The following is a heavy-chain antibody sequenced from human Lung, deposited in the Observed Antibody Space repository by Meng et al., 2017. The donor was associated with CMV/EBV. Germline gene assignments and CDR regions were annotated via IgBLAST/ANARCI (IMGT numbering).Heavy chain of an antibody. Sequence: GEXXKISCAASGFTFSSYTMDWVRQAPGKGLEWVSSISSSSSHIYYTDSVKGRFTISRDNAENSLYLQMNSLRAEDTAVYYCARDWGPFDFWGHGTVVTVSS. CDR1: GFTFSSYT. CDR2: ISSSSSHI. J-gene: IGHJ4*01. CDR3: ARDWGPFDF. D-gene: IGHD3-16*01. V-gene: IGHV3-21*01.